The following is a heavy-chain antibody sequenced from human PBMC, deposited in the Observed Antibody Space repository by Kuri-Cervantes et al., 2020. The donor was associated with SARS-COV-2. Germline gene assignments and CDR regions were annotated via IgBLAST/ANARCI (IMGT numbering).Heavy chain of an antibody. V-gene: IGHV3-7*01. CDR1: GFTFSSYA. J-gene: IGHJ4*02. D-gene: IGHD4-23*01. CDR3: ATISDYGGHPNPDYFDY. CDR2: IKQDGSEK. Sequence: LSLTCAASGFTFSSYAMSWVRQAPGKGLEWVANIKQDGSEKYYVDSVKGRFSISRDNAKNSLYLQVNSLRAEDTAVYYCATISDYGGHPNPDYFDYWGQGTLVTVSS.